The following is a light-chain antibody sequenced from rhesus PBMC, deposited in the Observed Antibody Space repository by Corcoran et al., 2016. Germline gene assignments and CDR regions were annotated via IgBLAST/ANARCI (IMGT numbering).Light chain of an antibody. CDR1: QGISSY. CDR2: YAN. V-gene: IGKV1-32*03. CDR3: QQGYSTPFT. Sequence: DIQMSQSPSSLSASVGDRVSITCRASQGISSYLNWYQQKLGKAPKLRIYYANSLASGVPSMFSGSGSGTDYTLTISSLQPEDFATYYCQQGYSTPFTFGPGTKLDIK. J-gene: IGKJ3*01.